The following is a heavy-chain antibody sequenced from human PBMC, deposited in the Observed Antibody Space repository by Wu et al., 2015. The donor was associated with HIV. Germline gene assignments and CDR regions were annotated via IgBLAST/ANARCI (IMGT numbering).Heavy chain of an antibody. J-gene: IGHJ6*02. CDR3: ARLPSYSSGWYYYYGMDV. Sequence: QVQLVQSGAEVKKPGASVKVSCKASGYTFTSYGISWVRQAPGQGLEWMGWISAYNGNTNYAQKFQGRVTMTRDTSISTAYMELSRLRSDDTAVYYCARLPSYSSGWYYYYGMDVWGQGTTVTVSS. D-gene: IGHD6-19*01. V-gene: IGHV1-18*01. CDR2: ISAYNGNT. CDR1: GYTFTSYG.